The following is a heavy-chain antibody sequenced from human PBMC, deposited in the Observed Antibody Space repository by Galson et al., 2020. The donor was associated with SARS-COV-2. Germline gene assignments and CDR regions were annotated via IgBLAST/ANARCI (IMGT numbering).Heavy chain of an antibody. V-gene: IGHV3-30*04. CDR2: ISYDGTKR. D-gene: IGHD6-13*01. J-gene: IGHJ4*02. CDR1: GFTFSSSA. Sequence: GGSLILSCRASGFTFSSSAMHWVRQAPGKGLEWVAIISYDGTKRYNLDSVKGRFTISRDNSKNTLFLQMDSLTTEDTAVYYCARETDDYTSSWYDYWGQGTLVTVS. CDR3: ARETDDYTSSWYDY.